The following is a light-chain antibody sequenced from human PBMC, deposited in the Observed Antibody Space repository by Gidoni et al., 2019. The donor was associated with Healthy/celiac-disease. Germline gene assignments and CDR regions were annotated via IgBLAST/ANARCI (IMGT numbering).Light chain of an antibody. J-gene: IGLJ2*01. V-gene: IGLV2-14*03. Sequence: QSALTQPVSVSGSPGQSITISCAGTSSDVGGYNYVPWYQQHPGKVPKLMIYDVSNRPSGVSNRFSGSKSGNTASLTISGLQAEDEADYYCSSCTSSDTVVFGGGTKLTVL. CDR1: SSDVGGYNY. CDR3: SSCTSSDTVV. CDR2: DVS.